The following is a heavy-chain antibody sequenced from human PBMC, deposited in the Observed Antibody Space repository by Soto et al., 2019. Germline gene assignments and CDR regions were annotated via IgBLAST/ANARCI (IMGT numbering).Heavy chain of an antibody. CDR1: GFRFEDYA. Sequence: VQLVESRGGLVQTGRSLRLSCAASGFRFEDYAMHWVRQAPGKALEWVAGVDWNSGVIGYAESVEGRLTISSDSASNALYLQMNSLRPEDTAFYFCVKGGSYGNSGLLDHWGQGTLVSVSS. D-gene: IGHD3-10*01. J-gene: IGHJ4*02. V-gene: IGHV3-9*01. CDR2: VDWNSGVI. CDR3: VKGGSYGNSGLLDH.